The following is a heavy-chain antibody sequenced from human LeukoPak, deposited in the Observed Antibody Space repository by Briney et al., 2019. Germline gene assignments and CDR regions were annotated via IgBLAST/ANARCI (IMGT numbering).Heavy chain of an antibody. CDR2: IYHSGST. CDR1: GYSISSGYY. J-gene: IGHJ6*03. V-gene: IGHV4-38-2*02. CDR3: ARTTEAHSWRTRYYDYYMDV. Sequence: SETLSLTCTVSGYSISSGYYWGWIRQPPGKGLEWIGSIYHSGSTNYNPSLKSRVTISVDTSKNQFSLKLSSVTAADTAVYYCARTTEAHSWRTRYYDYYMDVWGKGTTVTVSS. D-gene: IGHD6-13*01.